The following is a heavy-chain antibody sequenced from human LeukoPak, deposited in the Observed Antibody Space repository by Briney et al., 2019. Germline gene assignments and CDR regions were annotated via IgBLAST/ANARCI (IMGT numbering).Heavy chain of an antibody. CDR2: IKHDGSEA. D-gene: IGHD3-10*01. CDR1: EFTFNRYW. CDR3: TRDALFGSGRTHLDF. Sequence: GGSLRLSCAASEFTFNRYWMSWVRQAPGKGLEWVANIKHDGSEAHYVDSVKGRFTISRDNAKNSLSLQMNRLNVDDTGVYFCTRDALFGSGRTHLDFWSQGTLVSVSS. J-gene: IGHJ4*02. V-gene: IGHV3-7*04.